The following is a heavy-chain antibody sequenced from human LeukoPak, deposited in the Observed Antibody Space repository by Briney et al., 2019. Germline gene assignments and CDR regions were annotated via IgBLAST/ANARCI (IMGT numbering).Heavy chain of an antibody. CDR3: AKAFSSNSGPLDY. D-gene: IGHD3-10*01. Sequence: GGSLRLSCAASGFTFSSYAMSWVRQAPGKGLEWVSGISGSGSSTYYTDSAKGRFTISRDNSKNTLSLQVNSLRAEDTAVYYCAKAFSSNSGPLDYWGQGTLVTVSS. V-gene: IGHV3-23*01. J-gene: IGHJ4*02. CDR1: GFTFSSYA. CDR2: ISGSGSST.